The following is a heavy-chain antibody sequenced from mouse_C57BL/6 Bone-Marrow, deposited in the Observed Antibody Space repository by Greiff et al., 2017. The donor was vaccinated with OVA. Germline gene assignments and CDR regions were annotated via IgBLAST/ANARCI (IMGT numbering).Heavy chain of an antibody. V-gene: IGHV14-4*01. J-gene: IGHJ2*01. CDR2: IDPENGDT. CDR3: TAREDYFDY. CDR1: GFNIKDDY. Sequence: DVQLVESGAELVRPGASVKLSCTASGFNIKDDYMHWVKQRPEQGLEWIGWIDPENGDTEYASKFQGKATITADTSSNTAYLQLSSLTSEDTAVYYCTAREDYFDYWGQGTTLTVSS.